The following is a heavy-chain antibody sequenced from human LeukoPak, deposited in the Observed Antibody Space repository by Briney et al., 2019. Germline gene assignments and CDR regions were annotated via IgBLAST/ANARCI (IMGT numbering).Heavy chain of an antibody. Sequence: GGSLRLSCAASGFDFSTYAMAWVRQAPGKGLEWISGASISGNSTYYADSVKGRFTISRDNPKNTLFLQMNSLRVEDTAVYYCGKHDSASDYWGQGTLVTVSS. J-gene: IGHJ4*02. CDR1: GFDFSTYA. CDR3: GKHDSASDY. CDR2: ASISGNST. V-gene: IGHV3-23*01. D-gene: IGHD1-26*01.